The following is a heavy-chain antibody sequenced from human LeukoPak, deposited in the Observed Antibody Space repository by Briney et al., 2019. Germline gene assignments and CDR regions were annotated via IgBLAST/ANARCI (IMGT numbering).Heavy chain of an antibody. CDR2: ISGSGGST. CDR1: GFTFSSYA. V-gene: IGHV3-23*01. Sequence: GGSLRLSCAASGFTFSSYAMSWVRQAPGKGLEWVSAISGSGGSTYYADSVKGRFTISRDNSKSPLYLQMNSLRAEDTAVYYCAKVLSLFWGGLDYFDYWGQGTLVTVSS. CDR3: AKVLSLFWGGLDYFDY. J-gene: IGHJ4*02. D-gene: IGHD3-3*01.